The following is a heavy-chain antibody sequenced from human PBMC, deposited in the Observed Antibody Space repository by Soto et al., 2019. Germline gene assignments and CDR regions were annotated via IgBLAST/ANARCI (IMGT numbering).Heavy chain of an antibody. D-gene: IGHD1-26*01. CDR2: ISYDGSNK. V-gene: IGHV3-30-3*01. CDR3: ARGWELPDYYYYGMDV. J-gene: IGHJ6*02. Sequence: PGGSLRLSCAASGFTFSSYAMHWVRQAPGKGLEWVAVISYDGSNKYYADSVKGRFTISRDNSKNTLYLQMNSLRAEDTAVYYCARGWELPDYYYYGMDVWGQGTTVTVSS. CDR1: GFTFSSYA.